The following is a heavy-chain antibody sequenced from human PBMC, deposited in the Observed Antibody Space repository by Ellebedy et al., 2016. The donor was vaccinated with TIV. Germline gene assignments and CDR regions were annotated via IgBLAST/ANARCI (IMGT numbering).Heavy chain of an antibody. J-gene: IGHJ4*02. V-gene: IGHV1-2*02. Sequence: AASVKVSCKASGYTFTGYNLHWVRQAPGQGLEWMGWINPNSGDTNYAQKFQGRITMTRDTSTSTVYMELSSLRSEDTAVYYCARYGRGYSGYGDYWGQGTLVTVSS. CDR2: INPNSGDT. CDR1: GYTFTGYN. D-gene: IGHD5-12*01. CDR3: ARYGRGYSGYGDY.